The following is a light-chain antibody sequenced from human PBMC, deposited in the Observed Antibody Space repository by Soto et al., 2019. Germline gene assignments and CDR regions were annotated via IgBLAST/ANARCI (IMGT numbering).Light chain of an antibody. CDR3: QVYGPSPPIT. Sequence: ELVLAHSRSTSDMSXKERATHSXXXSQSVSSYLAWYQQKPGQAPRLLIYDASNRATGIPARFSGSGSGTDFTLTISSLEPEDFAVYYCQVYGPSPPITFGQGTRLEIK. J-gene: IGKJ5*01. V-gene: IGKV3-11*01. CDR2: DAS. CDR1: QSVSSY.